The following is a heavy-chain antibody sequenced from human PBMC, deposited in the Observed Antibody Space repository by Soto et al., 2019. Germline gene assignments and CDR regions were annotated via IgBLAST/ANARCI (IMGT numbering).Heavy chain of an antibody. D-gene: IGHD6-19*01. CDR1: GGTFSSYT. Sequence: VKVSCKASGGTFSSYTISWVRQAPGQGLEWMGRIIPILGIANYAQKFQGRVTITADKSTSTAYMELSSLRSEDTAVYYCARVRIFNRSRWPHDAFDIWGQAKMVXVS. V-gene: IGHV1-69*02. CDR2: IIPILGIA. J-gene: IGHJ3*02. CDR3: ARVRIFNRSRWPHDAFDI.